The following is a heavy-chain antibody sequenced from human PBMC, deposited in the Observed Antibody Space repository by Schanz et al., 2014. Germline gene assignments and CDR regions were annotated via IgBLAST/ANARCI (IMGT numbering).Heavy chain of an antibody. D-gene: IGHD2-15*01. J-gene: IGHJ3*02. CDR1: GFIFSGYA. V-gene: IGHV3-11*01. CDR3: AKDMEGYCDTMTCPIPAFDI. CDR2: ISNSGYTI. Sequence: QVQLVESGGGVVQPGNSLRLSCAASGFIFSGYAMIWVRQAPGKGLEWVSYISNSGYTIYYADSVKGRFTISRDNAKNSLYLQMNSLRAEDTALYYCAKDMEGYCDTMTCPIPAFDIWGQGTMVTVSS.